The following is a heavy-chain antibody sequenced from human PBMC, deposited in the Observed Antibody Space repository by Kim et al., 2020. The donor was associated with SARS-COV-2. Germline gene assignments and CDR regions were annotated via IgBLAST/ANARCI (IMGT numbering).Heavy chain of an antibody. D-gene: IGHD3-22*01. J-gene: IGHJ4*02. V-gene: IGHV3-53*01. CDR3: ARLTYYYHTSGNYYPSYFDY. Sequence: GGSLRLSCEASGFIVSTSYMSWVRQAPGKGLELVSLIYSSGDAYYADSVKGRFTISRDNSKNILHLQMNSLRADDTAVYYCARLTYYYHTSGNYYPSYFDYWGQGTLVTVSS. CDR2: IYSSGDA. CDR1: GFIVSTSY.